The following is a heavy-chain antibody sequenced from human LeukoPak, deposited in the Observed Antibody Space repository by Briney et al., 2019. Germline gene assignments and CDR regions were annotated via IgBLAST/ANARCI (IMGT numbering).Heavy chain of an antibody. CDR2: IYYSGST. D-gene: IGHD3-10*01. CDR1: GGSISSSSYY. V-gene: IGHV4-39*07. Sequence: SGTLSLTCTVSGGSISSSSYYWGWIRQPPGKGLEWMGSIYYSGSTYYNPSLKSRVTISVDTSKNQFSLKPSSVTAADTAVYYCASRQTPYYYGSGSRPYYFDYWGQGTLVTVSS. J-gene: IGHJ4*02. CDR3: ASRQTPYYYGSGSRPYYFDY.